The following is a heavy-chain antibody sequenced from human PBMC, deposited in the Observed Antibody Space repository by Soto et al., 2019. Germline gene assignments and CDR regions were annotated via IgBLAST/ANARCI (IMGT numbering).Heavy chain of an antibody. Sequence: GGSLGLSCAASGFTFSSYGMHWVGQAPGRGLEWLALIWYDGGDKYYADSVKGRFTVSRDNSKNTLYLEMNSLTAEDTAVYYCARKTLTGARLREFDPWGQGTLVTVSS. V-gene: IGHV3-33*01. CDR2: IWYDGGDK. J-gene: IGHJ5*02. CDR1: GFTFSSYG. CDR3: ARKTLTGARLREFDP. D-gene: IGHD1-1*01.